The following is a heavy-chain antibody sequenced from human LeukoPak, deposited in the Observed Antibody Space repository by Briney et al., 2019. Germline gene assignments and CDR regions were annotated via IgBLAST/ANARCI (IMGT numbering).Heavy chain of an antibody. CDR3: AKAPVDGDFLDY. CDR1: GFTFDDYA. CDR2: ISWNSGSI. V-gene: IGHV3-9*01. J-gene: IGHJ4*02. D-gene: IGHD4-17*01. Sequence: PGGSLRLSCAASGFTFDDYAMHWVRQAPGKGLEWVSGISWNSGSIGYADSVKGRFTISRDNAKNSLYLQMNSLRAEDTALYYCAKAPVDGDFLDYWGQGTLVTVSS.